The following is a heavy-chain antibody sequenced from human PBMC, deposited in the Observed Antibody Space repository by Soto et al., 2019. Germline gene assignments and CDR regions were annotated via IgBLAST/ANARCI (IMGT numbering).Heavy chain of an antibody. CDR1: GGTFSSYA. J-gene: IGHJ6*02. V-gene: IGHV1-69*01. CDR3: ARGALVEATTYYYNGMDV. Sequence: QVQLVQSGAEVKKPGSSVKVSCKASGGTFSSYAISWVRQAPGQGLEWMGGIIPIFGTANYAQKFQGRVTITADESTSTAYRELSSLRSEDTAVYYCARGALVEATTYYYNGMDVWGQGTTVTGSS. D-gene: IGHD5-12*01. CDR2: IIPIFGTA.